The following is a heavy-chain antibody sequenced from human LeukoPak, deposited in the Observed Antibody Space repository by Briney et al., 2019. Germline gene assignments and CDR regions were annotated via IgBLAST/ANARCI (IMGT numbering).Heavy chain of an antibody. D-gene: IGHD2-2*03. CDR2: ISAYNGNT. CDR3: ARDSGGYCSSTSCSIPY. J-gene: IGHJ4*02. Sequence: GASVKVSCKASGYTFTSYGISWVRQAPGQGLEWMGWISAYNGNTNYAQELQGRVTMTTDTSTSTAYMELRSLRSDDTAVYYCARDSGGYCSSTSCSIPYWGQGTLVTVSS. CDR1: GYTFTSYG. V-gene: IGHV1-18*01.